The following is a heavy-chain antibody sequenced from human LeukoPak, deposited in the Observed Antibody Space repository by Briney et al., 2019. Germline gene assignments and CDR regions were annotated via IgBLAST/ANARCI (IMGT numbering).Heavy chain of an antibody. J-gene: IGHJ3*01. D-gene: IGHD2-15*01. CDR3: ARQDGGAFDL. CDR1: GGSIISYY. Sequence: SETLSLTCTVSGGSIISYYWSWIRQSPGKGLEWIGYVGYSSYSDKTDYNPSLKSRVTISADTPNNRFSLKLRSVTAADTAVYFCARQDGGAFDLWGQGTVVTVSS. V-gene: IGHV4-59*08. CDR2: VGYSSYSDKT.